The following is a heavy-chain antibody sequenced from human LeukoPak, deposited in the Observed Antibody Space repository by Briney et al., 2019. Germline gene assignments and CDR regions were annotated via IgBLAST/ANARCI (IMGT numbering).Heavy chain of an antibody. CDR2: ISASSSYI. CDR3: ARVTMYYDILTGYYKPNWFDP. Sequence: GGSLRLSCAASGFTFSSYTMNWVRQAPGKGLEWVSSISASSSYIYYADSVKGRFTISRDDAKNSLYLQMNSLRAEDTAVYYCARVTMYYDILTGYYKPNWFDPWGQGTLVTVSS. CDR1: GFTFSSYT. J-gene: IGHJ5*02. V-gene: IGHV3-21*01. D-gene: IGHD3-9*01.